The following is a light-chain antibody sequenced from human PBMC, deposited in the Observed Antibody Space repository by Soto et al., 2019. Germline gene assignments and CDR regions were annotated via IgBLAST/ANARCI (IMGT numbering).Light chain of an antibody. CDR2: GTS. V-gene: IGKV3-20*01. CDR1: QSVSNNY. CDR3: QQYGSSIT. Sequence: EIVLTQSPGTLSLSPGERATLSCRASQSVSNNYLAWYQQNPGQAPRLLIYGTSSRATGIPDRFSGSGSGTDFTLTISRLEPEDFAVFYCQQYGSSITFGQGTRLEIK. J-gene: IGKJ5*01.